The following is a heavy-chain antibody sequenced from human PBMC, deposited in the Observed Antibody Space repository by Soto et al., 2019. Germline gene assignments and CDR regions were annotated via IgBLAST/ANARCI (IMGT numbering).Heavy chain of an antibody. J-gene: IGHJ3*01. CDR3: SIGSWSAETFDV. V-gene: IGHV1-69*02. Sequence: QVHLVQSGAEVKKPGSSVKVSCKAAGGTFSTYTLIWVRQAPGQGLEWMGRIIPMLTVTNSAQKFQVRVTLTADKSTSTAFMELTSLRSDDPAVYYCSIGSWSAETFDVWGQGTMVTVSS. D-gene: IGHD2-2*01. CDR2: IIPMLTVT. CDR1: GGTFSTYT.